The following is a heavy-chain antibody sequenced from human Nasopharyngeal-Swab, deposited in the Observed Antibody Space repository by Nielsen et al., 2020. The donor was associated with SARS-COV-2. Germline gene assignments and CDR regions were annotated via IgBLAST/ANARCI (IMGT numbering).Heavy chain of an antibody. Sequence: RQAPGKGLEWIGYIYHTGTTNYNPSLKSRVIISIDTSKNQFSVKLSSVTAADTAVYYCAVILYESSGYWVDYWGQGTPVTVSS. V-gene: IGHV4-59*01. J-gene: IGHJ4*02. D-gene: IGHD3-22*01. CDR2: IYHTGTT. CDR3: AVILYESSGYWVDY.